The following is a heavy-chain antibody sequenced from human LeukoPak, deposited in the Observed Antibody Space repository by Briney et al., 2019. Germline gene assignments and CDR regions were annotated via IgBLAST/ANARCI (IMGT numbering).Heavy chain of an antibody. Sequence: SETLSLTCTVSGGSISSYYWSWIRQPPGKGLEWIGYIYYSGSTNYNPSLKSRVTISVGTSKNQFSLKLSSVTAADTAVYYCARDSGYGMDVWGQGTTVTVSS. CDR2: IYYSGST. V-gene: IGHV4-59*01. D-gene: IGHD6-25*01. CDR3: ARDSGYGMDV. CDR1: GGSISSYY. J-gene: IGHJ6*02.